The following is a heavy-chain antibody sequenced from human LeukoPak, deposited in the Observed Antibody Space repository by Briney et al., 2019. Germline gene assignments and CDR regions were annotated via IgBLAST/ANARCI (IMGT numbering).Heavy chain of an antibody. J-gene: IGHJ4*02. CDR2: ISSSSSTI. Sequence: SGGSLRLSCAASGFTFSSYSMNWVRQAPGKGLEWVSYISSSSSTIYYADSVKGRFTICRDNAKNSLYLQMNSLRAEDTAVYYCARKTIGGFDYWGQGTLVTVSS. CDR1: GFTFSSYS. CDR3: ARKTIGGFDY. D-gene: IGHD3-10*01. V-gene: IGHV3-48*01.